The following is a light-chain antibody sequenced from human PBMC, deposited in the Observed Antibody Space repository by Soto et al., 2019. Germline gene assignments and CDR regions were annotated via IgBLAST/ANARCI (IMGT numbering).Light chain of an antibody. V-gene: IGKV3-15*01. Sequence: EIVMTQSPATLSVSPGERATLSCRASQSVSSNLAWYPQKPGQAPTLLIYGASTRATGIPARFSASRSGTEFSLTISSLQSEEFAVDYCQQYNNWRGTFGQGTKVEIK. J-gene: IGKJ1*01. CDR1: QSVSSN. CDR2: GAS. CDR3: QQYNNWRGT.